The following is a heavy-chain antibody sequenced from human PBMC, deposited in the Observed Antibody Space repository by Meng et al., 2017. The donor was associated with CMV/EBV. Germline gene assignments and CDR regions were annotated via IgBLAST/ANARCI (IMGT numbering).Heavy chain of an antibody. V-gene: IGHV4-38-2*02. D-gene: IGHD2-15*01. CDR1: GGSISSYY. CDR2: IYHSGST. CDR3: ARDDCSGGSCYGY. J-gene: IGHJ4*02. Sequence: GSLRLSCTVSGGSISSYYWSWIRQPPGKGLEWIGSIYHSGSTYYNPPLKSRVTISVDTSKNQFSLKLSSVTAADTAVYYCARDDCSGGSCYGYWGQGTLVTVSS.